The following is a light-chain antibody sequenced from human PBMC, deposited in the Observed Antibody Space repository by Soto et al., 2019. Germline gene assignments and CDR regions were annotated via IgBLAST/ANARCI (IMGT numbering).Light chain of an antibody. J-gene: IGKJ1*01. CDR2: EAS. Sequence: EIVLTQSPATLSLSPGERATLSCRASQSVSSYLAWYQQKPGQAPRLLMYEASNRATGIPARFSGGGSGTDFTLTISSLEPEDFAVYYCQQYGSSPPETFGQGTKVDIK. CDR3: QQYGSSPPET. CDR1: QSVSSY. V-gene: IGKV3-11*01.